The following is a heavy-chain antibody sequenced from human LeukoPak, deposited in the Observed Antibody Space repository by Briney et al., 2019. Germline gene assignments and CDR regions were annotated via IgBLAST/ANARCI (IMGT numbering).Heavy chain of an antibody. D-gene: IGHD3-9*01. CDR1: GFTFSSYW. Sequence: GGSLRLSCAASGFTFSSYWMSWVRQAPGKGLEWVSSISSSSSYIYYADSVKGRFTISRDNAKNSLYLQLNSLRAEDTAVYYCARDSHAYYDILTGYGSLDYWDQGTLVTVSS. J-gene: IGHJ4*02. V-gene: IGHV3-21*01. CDR3: ARDSHAYYDILTGYGSLDY. CDR2: ISSSSSYI.